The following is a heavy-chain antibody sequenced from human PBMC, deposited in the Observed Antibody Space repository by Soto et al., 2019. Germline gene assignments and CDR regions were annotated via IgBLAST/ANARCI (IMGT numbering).Heavy chain of an antibody. CDR1: GGSITSGSYY. CDR3: ARSGYSYGPNPLLY. Sequence: SETLSLTCTVSGGSITSGSYYWGWIRQSPGKGLEWIGSRYYGGSTYSNPSLKSRVTISVDTSKNQFSLRLSSVTAADTAVYYCARSGYSYGPNPLLYWGQGTLVTVSS. J-gene: IGHJ4*02. V-gene: IGHV4-39*07. CDR2: RYYGGST. D-gene: IGHD5-18*01.